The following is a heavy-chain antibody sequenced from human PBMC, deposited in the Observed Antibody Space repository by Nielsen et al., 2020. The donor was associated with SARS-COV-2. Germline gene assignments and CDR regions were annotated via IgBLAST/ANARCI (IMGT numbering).Heavy chain of an antibody. CDR2: MNPNRGNT. CDR1: GYTFHSYD. J-gene: IGHJ4*02. Sequence: SVKVSCKDSGYTFHSYDINWVRQATGQGLEWMGWMNPNRGNTDYAQKFKGRVTMTRDTSISTAHMELSSLTSEDTAVYYCARRADYYDSSAYYYWGQGILVTVSS. D-gene: IGHD3-22*01. CDR3: ARRADYYDSSAYYY. V-gene: IGHV1-8*01.